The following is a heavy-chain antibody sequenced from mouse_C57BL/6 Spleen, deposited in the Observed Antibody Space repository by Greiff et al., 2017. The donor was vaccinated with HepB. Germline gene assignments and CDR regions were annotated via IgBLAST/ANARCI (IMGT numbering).Heavy chain of an antibody. Sequence: EVQLQQSGAELVRPGASVKLSSTASGFNIKDDYMHWVKQRPEQGLEWIGWIDPENGDTEYASKFQGKATITADTSSNTAYLQLSSLTSEDTAVYYCTTIITTVVATRAYWGQGTLVTVSA. CDR3: TTIITTVVATRAY. CDR2: IDPENGDT. CDR1: GFNIKDDY. J-gene: IGHJ3*01. V-gene: IGHV14-4*01. D-gene: IGHD1-1*01.